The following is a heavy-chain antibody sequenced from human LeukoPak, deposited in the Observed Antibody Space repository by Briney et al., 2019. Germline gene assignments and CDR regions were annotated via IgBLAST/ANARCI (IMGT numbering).Heavy chain of an antibody. J-gene: IGHJ4*02. Sequence: PGGSLRLSCAASGFTFSSYAMHWVRQAPGKGLEWVAVISYDGSNKYYADSVKGRFTISRDNSKNTLYLQMNSLRAEDTAVYYCARSPFDRERNLDYWGQGTLVTVSS. CDR3: ARSPFDRERNLDY. CDR2: ISYDGSNK. V-gene: IGHV3-30-3*01. CDR1: GFTFSSYA. D-gene: IGHD1-1*01.